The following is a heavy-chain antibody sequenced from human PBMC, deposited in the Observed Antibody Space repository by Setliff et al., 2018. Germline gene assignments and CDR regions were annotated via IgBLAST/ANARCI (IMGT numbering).Heavy chain of an antibody. D-gene: IGHD3-22*01. J-gene: IGHJ4*02. CDR2: IYHSGST. V-gene: IGHV4-38-2*01. Sequence: SETLSLTCVVSGYSISSGYYWGWIRQPPGKGLEWIGSIYHSGSTYYNPSLKSRVTISVDTSKNQFSLKLSSVTAADTAVYYCARHTFYYDSSGDFDYWGQGTLVTVSS. CDR3: ARHTFYYDSSGDFDY. CDR1: GYSISSGYY.